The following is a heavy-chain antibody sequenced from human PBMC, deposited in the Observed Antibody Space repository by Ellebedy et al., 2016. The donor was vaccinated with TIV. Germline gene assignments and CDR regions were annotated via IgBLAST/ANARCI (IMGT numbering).Heavy chain of an antibody. CDR1: GFTFSSYA. V-gene: IGHV3-23*01. CDR3: AKDAVPHSSSWYWSDS. CDR2: ISASGTTT. D-gene: IGHD6-13*01. J-gene: IGHJ5*01. Sequence: PGGSLRLSCAASGFTFSSYAMSWVRQAPGKGLEWVSTISASGTTTSYADSVKGRLTIARHNYKRTLYLQMNSLRAEDTAVYYCAKDAVPHSSSWYWSDSWGQGTLVTVSS.